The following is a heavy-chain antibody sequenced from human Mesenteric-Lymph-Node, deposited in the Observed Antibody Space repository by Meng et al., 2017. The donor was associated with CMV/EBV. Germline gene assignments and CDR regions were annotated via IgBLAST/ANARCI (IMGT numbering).Heavy chain of an antibody. CDR3: ARNWNDDYYGMDL. J-gene: IGHJ6*02. CDR1: GFTFSDYY. V-gene: IGHV3-69-1*02. D-gene: IGHD1-1*01. CDR2: ISSSRTK. Sequence: GESLKISCAASGFTFSDYYMKWVRQAPGKGLEWVSSISSSRTKYYADSVKGRFTISRDNAKSSLYLQMNSLRAEDTTVYYCARNWNDDYYGMDLWGQGTTVTVSS.